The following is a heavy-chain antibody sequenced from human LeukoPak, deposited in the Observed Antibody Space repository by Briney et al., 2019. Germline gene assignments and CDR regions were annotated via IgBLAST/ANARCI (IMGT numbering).Heavy chain of an antibody. J-gene: IGHJ5*02. CDR3: ARGDRWEPDLYNWFDP. CDR2: MNPNSGNT. D-gene: IGHD1-26*01. V-gene: IGHV1-8*03. CDR1: GYTFTSYD. Sequence: ASVKVSCKASGYTFTSYDINWVRQATGQGLEWMGWMNPNSGNTGYAQKFQGRVTITRNTSISTAYMEPSSLRSEDTAVYYCARGDRWEPDLYNWFDPWGQGTLVTVSS.